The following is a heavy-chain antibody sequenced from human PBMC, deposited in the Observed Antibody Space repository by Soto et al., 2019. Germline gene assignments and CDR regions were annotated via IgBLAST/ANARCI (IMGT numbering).Heavy chain of an antibody. Sequence: QITLKESGHTLVKPTQTLTLTCSFSGLSRSTSGVGVGWIRQPPGKSLEWLALIYWDDDKRYSPSLKSRLTITKDTPKNQVVLTMTNMDPVDTATYYCAHRRRSTSWMPLTFDYWGQGALVTVSS. V-gene: IGHV2-5*02. CDR3: AHRRRSTSWMPLTFDY. CDR2: IYWDDDK. CDR1: GLSRSTSGVG. D-gene: IGHD2-2*01. J-gene: IGHJ4*02.